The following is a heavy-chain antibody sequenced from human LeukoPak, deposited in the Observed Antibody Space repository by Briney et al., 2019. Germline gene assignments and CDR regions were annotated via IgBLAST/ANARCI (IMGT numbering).Heavy chain of an antibody. CDR3: ASRPYSGSYYVNY. J-gene: IGHJ4*02. V-gene: IGHV1-69*05. D-gene: IGHD1-26*01. CDR1: GGTFSSYA. Sequence: ASVKVSCKASGGTFSSYAISWVRQAPGQGLEWMGGIIPIFGTANYAQKFQGRVTITTDESTSTAYMELSSLRSEDTAVYYCASRPYSGSYYVNYWGQGTLVTVSS. CDR2: IIPIFGTA.